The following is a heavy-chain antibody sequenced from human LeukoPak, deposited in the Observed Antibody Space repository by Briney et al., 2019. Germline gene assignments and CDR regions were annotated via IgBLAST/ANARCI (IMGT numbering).Heavy chain of an antibody. D-gene: IGHD3-22*01. CDR2: IYPNDSDT. CDR1: GYNFTNYW. J-gene: IGHJ3*01. Sequence: GESLKISCKGSGYNFTNYWIAWERQMPGKGLERMGIIYPNDSDTRYGPSFLGHVSISADKSFNTAYLKWSSLKASDTAMYFCARPNITYYYDSSGYDGFDVWGQGTMVTVSS. V-gene: IGHV5-51*01. CDR3: ARPNITYYYDSSGYDGFDV.